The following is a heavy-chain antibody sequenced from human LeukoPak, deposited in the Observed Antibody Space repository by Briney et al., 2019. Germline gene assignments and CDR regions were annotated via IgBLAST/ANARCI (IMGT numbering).Heavy chain of an antibody. Sequence: PGGSLRLSCAASGFTFSSYAMSWVRQAPGKGLEWVSGISGSGGSTYYADSVKGRFTISRDNPKNTLYLQMNSLRAEDTAVYYCAKPAPYDYGDFLNWFDPWGQGTLVTVSS. V-gene: IGHV3-23*01. CDR1: GFTFSSYA. D-gene: IGHD4-17*01. CDR2: ISGSGGST. CDR3: AKPAPYDYGDFLNWFDP. J-gene: IGHJ5*02.